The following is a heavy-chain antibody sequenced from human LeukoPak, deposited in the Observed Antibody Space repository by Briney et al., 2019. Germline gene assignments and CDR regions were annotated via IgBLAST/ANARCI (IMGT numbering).Heavy chain of an antibody. CDR1: GYTFISYG. CDR3: ARDDYGEPGWFDP. Sequence: ASVKVSCKASGYTFISYGISWVRQAPGQGLEWMGWISAYNGDKRYAQKFKGRLTLTTDTSTSTAYMELRTLRLDVMAVYYCARDDYGEPGWFDPWGQGTLVTVSS. V-gene: IGHV1-18*03. D-gene: IGHD4-17*01. J-gene: IGHJ5*02. CDR2: ISAYNGDK.